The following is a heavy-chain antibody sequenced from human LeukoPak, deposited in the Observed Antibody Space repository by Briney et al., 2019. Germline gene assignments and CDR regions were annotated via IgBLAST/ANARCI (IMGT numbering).Heavy chain of an antibody. J-gene: IGHJ4*02. CDR3: ARWYYYGYDDC. Sequence: GGSLRLSCAASGLTFSSYWTSWVRQAPGKGLEWVANIKEDGSEKHYADSVKGRFTISRDNAKNTLYLQVNSLRAEDTAVYYCARWYYYGYDDCWGQGTLVTVSS. D-gene: IGHD3-10*01. CDR2: IKEDGSEK. CDR1: GLTFSSYW. V-gene: IGHV3-7*03.